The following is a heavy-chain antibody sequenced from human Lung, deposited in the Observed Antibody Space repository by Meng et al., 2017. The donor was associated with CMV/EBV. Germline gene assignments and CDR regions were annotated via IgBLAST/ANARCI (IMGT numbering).Heavy chain of an antibody. J-gene: IGHJ4*02. CDR3: ARDRRGSYVTGWGY. CDR2: TYYSGNT. V-gene: IGHV4-38-2*02. D-gene: IGHD3-16*01. CDR1: GYSISSPYY. Sequence: SETLSLXCTVSGYSISSPYYWGWIRQPPGMGLEWIGSTYYSGNTYYNPSLKSRVTISVDTSKNQFSLKLSSVTAADTAVYYCARDRRGSYVTGWGYWGQGXLVTVSS.